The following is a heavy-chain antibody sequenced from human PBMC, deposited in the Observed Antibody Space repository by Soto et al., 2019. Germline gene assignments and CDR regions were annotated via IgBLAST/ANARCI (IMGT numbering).Heavy chain of an antibody. D-gene: IGHD3-22*01. CDR3: ARDVVSTYYYDSSDLDY. CDR1: GFTFSSYW. CDR2: IKQDGSEK. V-gene: IGHV3-7*05. J-gene: IGHJ4*02. Sequence: GGSLRLSCAASGFTFSSYWMSWVRQAPGKGLEWVANIKQDGSEKYYVDSVKGRFTISRDNAKNSLYLQMNSLRAEDTAVYYCARDVVSTYYYDSSDLDYWGQGTLVTVSS.